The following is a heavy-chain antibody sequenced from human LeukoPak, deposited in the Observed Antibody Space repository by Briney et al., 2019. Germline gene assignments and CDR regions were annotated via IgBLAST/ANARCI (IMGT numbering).Heavy chain of an antibody. J-gene: IGHJ4*02. Sequence: SQTLSLTCTVSGGSISSGSYYWSWIRQPAGKGLEWIGRIYTSGSTNYNPSLKSRVTISVDTSKNQLSLKLSSVTAADTAVYYCAVLGYSNYDPVDYWGQGTLVTVSS. V-gene: IGHV4-61*02. CDR1: GGSISSGSYY. CDR3: AVLGYSNYDPVDY. CDR2: IYTSGST. D-gene: IGHD4-11*01.